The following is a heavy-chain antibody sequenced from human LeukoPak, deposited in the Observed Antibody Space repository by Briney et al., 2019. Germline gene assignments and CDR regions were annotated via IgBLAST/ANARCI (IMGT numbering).Heavy chain of an antibody. J-gene: IGHJ4*02. Sequence: PSGTLSLTCAVYGGSFSGYYWSWIRQPPGKELEWIGEINHSGSTNYNPSLKSRVTISVDTSKNQFSLKLSSVTAADTAVYYCARDGIAAAGVDYWGQGTLVTVSS. CDR2: INHSGST. V-gene: IGHV4-34*01. CDR1: GGSFSGYY. D-gene: IGHD6-13*01. CDR3: ARDGIAAAGVDY.